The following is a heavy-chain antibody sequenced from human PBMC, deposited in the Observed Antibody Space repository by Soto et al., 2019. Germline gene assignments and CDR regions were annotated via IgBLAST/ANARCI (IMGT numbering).Heavy chain of an antibody. CDR2: IYPDDSDV. CDR3: ERRSTWNSAAPDF. V-gene: IGHV5-51*01. D-gene: IGHD1-1*01. J-gene: IGHJ4*02. CDR1: GYIFTTYW. Sequence: GESLKISCKGSGYIFTTYWIAWVRQMPGKGLEWIGIIYPDDSDVRYSPSFQGHVTISADKSINTAYLQWSSLKASDSAMYYCERRSTWNSAAPDFWGQGTLVTVSS.